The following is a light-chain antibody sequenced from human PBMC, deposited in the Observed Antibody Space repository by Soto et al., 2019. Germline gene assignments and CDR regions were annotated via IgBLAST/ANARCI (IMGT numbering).Light chain of an antibody. V-gene: IGLV2-14*01. CDR3: SSYSTNSTPLV. CDR1: SSDVGGYKY. Sequence: QSVLTQPASVSGSPGQSITISCTGTSSDVGGYKYVSWYQHQPGKAPKLMIYEVNNRPSGVSNRFSGSKSGNTASLTISGLQAEEEADYYCSSYSTNSTPLVFGSGTKLTVL. J-gene: IGLJ1*01. CDR2: EVN.